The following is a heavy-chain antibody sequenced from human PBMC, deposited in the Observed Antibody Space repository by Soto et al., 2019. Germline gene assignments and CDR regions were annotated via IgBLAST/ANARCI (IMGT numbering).Heavy chain of an antibody. CDR2: IIPIFGTA. CDR3: ASFSSFNSAKYFQH. V-gene: IGHV1-69*13. J-gene: IGHJ1*01. Sequence: SVKVSCKASGGTFSSYAISWVRQAPGQGLEWMGGIIPIFGTANYAQKFQGRVTITADESTSTAYMELSSLRSEDTAVYYCASFSSFNSAKYFQHWGQGTLVTISS. CDR1: GGTFSSYA.